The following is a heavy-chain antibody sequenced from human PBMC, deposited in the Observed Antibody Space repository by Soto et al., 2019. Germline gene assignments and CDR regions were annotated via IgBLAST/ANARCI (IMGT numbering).Heavy chain of an antibody. V-gene: IGHV1-18*01. CDR3: ARDEDYGDYPVGNWFDP. J-gene: IGHJ5*02. D-gene: IGHD4-17*01. Sequence: QVQLVQSGAEVKKPGASVKVSCKASGYTFTSYGISWVRQAPGQGLEWMGWISAYNGNTNYAQKLQGRVTRTTDTSTSTAYMELTSLRSDDTAVYYCARDEDYGDYPVGNWFDPWGQGTLVTVSS. CDR1: GYTFTSYG. CDR2: ISAYNGNT.